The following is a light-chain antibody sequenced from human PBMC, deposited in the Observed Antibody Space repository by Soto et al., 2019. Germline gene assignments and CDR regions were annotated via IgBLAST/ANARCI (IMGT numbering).Light chain of an antibody. CDR2: GAS. V-gene: IGKV3-15*01. CDR1: QSISDT. CDR3: QQYNNWPWT. Sequence: EIVMTQSPATLSVSPGGRATISCRASQSISDTLAWYQQKPGQAPRLLIHGASTRATGFPARFSGSGSGTDFTLTISSLQSEDFAVYYCQQYNNWPWTFGQGTKVEIK. J-gene: IGKJ1*01.